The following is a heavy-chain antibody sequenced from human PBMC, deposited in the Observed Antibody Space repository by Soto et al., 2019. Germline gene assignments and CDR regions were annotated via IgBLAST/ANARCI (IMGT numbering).Heavy chain of an antibody. Sequence: ASVKVSCKASGYTFSTSGISWVRQAPGQGLEWVGWIRPDNGNTKSAQRLQGRVTLTTDTSASTAYMELRSLTSDDTAMYYCARDTESNRYKDWGQGTLVTVSS. V-gene: IGHV1-18*01. CDR2: IRPDNGNT. D-gene: IGHD2-2*02. CDR3: ARDTESNRYKD. J-gene: IGHJ1*01. CDR1: GYTFSTSG.